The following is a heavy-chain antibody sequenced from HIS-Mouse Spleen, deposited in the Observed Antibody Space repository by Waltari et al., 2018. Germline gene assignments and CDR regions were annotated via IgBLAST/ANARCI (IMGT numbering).Heavy chain of an antibody. CDR1: GGSISSSSYY. CDR3: AREIPYSSSWYDWYFDL. CDR2: IYYSGST. Sequence: QLQLQESGPGLVKPSETLSLTCTVSGGSISSSSYYCVWIRQPPGKGLEWSGSIYYSGSTYYNPSLKSRVTISVDTSKNQFSLKLSSVTAADTAVYYCAREIPYSSSWYDWYFDLWGRGTLVTVSS. V-gene: IGHV4-39*07. D-gene: IGHD6-13*01. J-gene: IGHJ2*01.